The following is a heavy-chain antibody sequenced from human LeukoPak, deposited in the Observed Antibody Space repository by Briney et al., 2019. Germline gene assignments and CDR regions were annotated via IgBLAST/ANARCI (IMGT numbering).Heavy chain of an antibody. V-gene: IGHV4-59*08. CDR1: GGSISSYY. J-gene: IGHJ6*02. CDR3: ACPYGTYYYYGMDV. D-gene: IGHD1-7*01. CDR2: IYYSGST. Sequence: SETLSLTCTVSGGSISSYYWSWIRQPPGKGLEWIGYIYYSGSTNYNPSLKSRVTISVDTSKNQFSLKLSSVTAADTAVYYCACPYGTYYYYGMDVWGQGTTVTVSS.